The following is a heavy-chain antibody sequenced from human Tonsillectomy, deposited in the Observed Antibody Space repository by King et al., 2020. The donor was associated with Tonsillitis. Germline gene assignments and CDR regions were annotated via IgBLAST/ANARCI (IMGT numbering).Heavy chain of an antibody. J-gene: IGHJ4*02. CDR3: ARGGGSSWNYYFYS. CDR1: GVTFRNYA. Sequence: QLVQSGAEVKKPGSSVKVSCKASGVTFRNYATSWVRQAPGQGREWMGGIIPIFGTANHAQNFQGRVTITADESTSTAYMELISLRSEDTAVYYCARGGGSSWNYYFYSWGQGTLVTVPS. D-gene: IGHD6-13*01. V-gene: IGHV1-69*01. CDR2: IIPIFGTA.